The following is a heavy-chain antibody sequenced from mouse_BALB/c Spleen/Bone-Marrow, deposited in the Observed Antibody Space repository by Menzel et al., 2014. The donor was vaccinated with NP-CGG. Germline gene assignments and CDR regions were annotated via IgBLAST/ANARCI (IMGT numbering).Heavy chain of an antibody. V-gene: IGHV1-9*01. J-gene: IGHJ4*01. Sequence: QVQLQQSGAELMKPGASVKISCKATGYTFSSYWIEWVKQRPGHGLEWIGEILPGSGSTNYSEKFKGKATFTADTSSNTAYMQLSSLTSEDSAVYYCAREDIATVVEMDYWGQGTSVTVSS. D-gene: IGHD1-1*01. CDR2: ILPGSGST. CDR3: AREDIATVVEMDY. CDR1: GYTFSSYW.